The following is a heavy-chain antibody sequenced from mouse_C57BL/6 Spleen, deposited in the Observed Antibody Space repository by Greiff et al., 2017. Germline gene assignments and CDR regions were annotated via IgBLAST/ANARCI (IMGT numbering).Heavy chain of an antibody. CDR1: GFTFSSSG. V-gene: IGHV5-6*01. D-gene: IGHD4-1*01. CDR2: ISSGGSYT. CDR3: AREGELGQGYFDV. J-gene: IGHJ1*03. Sequence: EVQLQESGGDLVKPGGSLKLSCAASGFTFSSSGMSWVRQTPDKRLEWVATISSGGSYTYYPDSVKGRFTISRDNAKNTLYLQMSSLKSEDTAMYYCAREGELGQGYFDVWGTGTTVTVAS.